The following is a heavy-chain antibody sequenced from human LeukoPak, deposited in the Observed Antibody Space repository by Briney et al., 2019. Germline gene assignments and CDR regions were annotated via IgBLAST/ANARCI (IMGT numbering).Heavy chain of an antibody. CDR2: IRYDGSNK. Sequence: GGSLRLSCAASGFIFSSYGMHWVRQAPGKGLEWVAFIRYDGSNKYYADSVKGRFTISRDNSKNTLYLQMNSLRAEDTAVYYCAKDLRILLWFGELSDYWGQGTLVTVSS. J-gene: IGHJ4*02. CDR3: AKDLRILLWFGELSDY. V-gene: IGHV3-30*02. D-gene: IGHD3-10*01. CDR1: GFIFSSYG.